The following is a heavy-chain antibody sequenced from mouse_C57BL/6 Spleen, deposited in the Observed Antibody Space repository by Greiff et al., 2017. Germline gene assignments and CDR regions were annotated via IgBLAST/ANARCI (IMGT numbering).Heavy chain of an antibody. CDR1: GYAFSSYW. Sequence: QVQLQQSGAELVKPGASVKISCKASGYAFSSYWMNWVKQRPGKGLEWIGQIYPGDGDTNYHGKFKGKATLTADKSSSTAYMQLSSLTSEDSAVYFCGRSPSTTVAMDYWGQGTSVTVSS. CDR2: IYPGDGDT. D-gene: IGHD1-1*01. J-gene: IGHJ4*01. CDR3: GRSPSTTVAMDY. V-gene: IGHV1-80*01.